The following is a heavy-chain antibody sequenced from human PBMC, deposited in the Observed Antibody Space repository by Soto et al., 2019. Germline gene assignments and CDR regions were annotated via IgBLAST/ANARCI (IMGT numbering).Heavy chain of an antibody. D-gene: IGHD3-10*01. J-gene: IGHJ6*02. CDR3: AKDGRPVRGVIRYYYYGMDV. V-gene: IGHV3-23*01. Sequence: EVQLLESGGGLVQPGGSLRLSCAASGFTFSSYAMSWVRQAPGKGLEWVSAISGSGGSTYYADSVKGRFTISRDNSKNTLYLQMNSLRAEDTAVYYCAKDGRPVRGVIRYYYYGMDVWGQGTTVTVSS. CDR2: ISGSGGST. CDR1: GFTFSSYA.